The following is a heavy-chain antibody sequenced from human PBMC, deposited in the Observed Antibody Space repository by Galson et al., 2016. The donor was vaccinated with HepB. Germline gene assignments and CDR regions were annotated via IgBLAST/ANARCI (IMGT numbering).Heavy chain of an antibody. CDR3: ARFIASPWNDYYYYGMDV. CDR2: ISNDGSNK. V-gene: IGHV3-30*19. D-gene: IGHD1-1*01. Sequence: SLRLSCAASGFIFSDYGMHWVRQAPGKGLEWLAVISNDGSNKYFADSVRGRFTISRDNSKNTLYLQMNSLRAEDTAVYYCARFIASPWNDYYYYGMDVWGKGTTVTVSS. J-gene: IGHJ6*04. CDR1: GFIFSDYG.